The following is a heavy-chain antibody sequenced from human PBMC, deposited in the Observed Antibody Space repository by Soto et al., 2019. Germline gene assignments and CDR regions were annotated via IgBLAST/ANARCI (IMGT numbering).Heavy chain of an antibody. Sequence: GGSLRLSCAASGFSFSSYWMHWVRQAPGKGLVWVSRVNSDGSTTIYADSVKGRFTISRGNAKNTLYLQMNSLRADDTAVYYCASQRGDRQVWGQGTLVTVSS. J-gene: IGHJ4*02. V-gene: IGHV3-74*01. CDR1: GFSFSSYW. CDR2: VNSDGSTT. CDR3: ASQRGDRQV.